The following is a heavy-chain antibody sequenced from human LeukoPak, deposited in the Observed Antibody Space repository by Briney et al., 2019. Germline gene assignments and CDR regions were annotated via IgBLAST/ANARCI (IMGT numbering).Heavy chain of an antibody. CDR2: MNPNSGNT. CDR3: ARPFHSSSSYGMDV. V-gene: IGHV1-8*02. Sequence: ASVKVSCKASGGTFSSYAISWVRQAPGQGLEWMGWMNPNSGNTGYAQKFQGRVTMTRNTSISTAYMELSSLTSEDTAVYYCARPFHSSSSYGMDVWGQGTTVTVSS. CDR1: GGTFSSYA. D-gene: IGHD6-13*01. J-gene: IGHJ6*02.